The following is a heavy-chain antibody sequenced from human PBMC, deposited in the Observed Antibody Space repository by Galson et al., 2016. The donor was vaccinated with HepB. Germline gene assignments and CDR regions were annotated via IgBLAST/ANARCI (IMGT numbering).Heavy chain of an antibody. CDR2: ISSSGSAK. CDR3: AKGGGSTWYISPHFVDP. V-gene: IGHV3-11*01. Sequence: SLRLSCAASGFPFTDSYMSWIRQAPGRGLEWVSYISSSGSAKFYADSVKGRFTISRDNSKNTFYLQMNSLRAEDTASYSCAKGGGSTWYISPHFVDPWGQGTLVTVSS. CDR1: GFPFTDSY. J-gene: IGHJ5*02. D-gene: IGHD6-13*01.